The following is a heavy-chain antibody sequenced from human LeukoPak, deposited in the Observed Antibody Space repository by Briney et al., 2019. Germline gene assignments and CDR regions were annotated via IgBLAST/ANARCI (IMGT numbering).Heavy chain of an antibody. V-gene: IGHV4-30-2*01. CDR2: IYHSGST. Sequence: SETLSLTCAVSGGSISSGGYSWSWIRQPPGKGLEWIGYIYHSGSTNYNPSLKSRVTISVDTSKNQFSLKLSSVTAADTAVYYCASHQWLGLAHSDYWGQGTLVTVSS. CDR3: ASHQWLGLAHSDY. D-gene: IGHD6-19*01. J-gene: IGHJ4*02. CDR1: GGSISSGGYS.